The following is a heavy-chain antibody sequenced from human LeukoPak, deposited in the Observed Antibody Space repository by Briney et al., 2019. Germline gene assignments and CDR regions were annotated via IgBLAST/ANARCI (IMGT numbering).Heavy chain of an antibody. Sequence: PGGSLRLSCAASGFTFGSYAMSWVRQAPGKGLEWVSTVSGGGVTTYYADSAKGRFTISRDNSKNTLYLQMNSLTAEDTAVYYCPKQSYASGWNPFDYWGQGILVTVSS. CDR1: GFTFGSYA. J-gene: IGHJ4*02. CDR3: PKQSYASGWNPFDY. CDR2: VSGGGVTT. D-gene: IGHD6-19*01. V-gene: IGHV3-23*01.